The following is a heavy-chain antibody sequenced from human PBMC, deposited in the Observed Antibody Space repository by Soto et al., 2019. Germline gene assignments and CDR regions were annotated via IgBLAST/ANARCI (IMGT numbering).Heavy chain of an antibody. D-gene: IGHD3-10*01. V-gene: IGHV3-15*01. J-gene: IGHJ4*02. CDR1: GFTFSNAW. CDR2: IKSKTDGGTT. CDR3: TTRYLWFGEFETDY. Sequence: EVQLVESGGGLVQPGGSLRLSCAASGFTFSNAWMSWVRQAPGKGLEWVGRIKSKTDGGTTDYAAPVKGRFTISRDDSKNTLYLQMNSLKTEDTAVYYCTTRYLWFGEFETDYWGQGTLVTVSS.